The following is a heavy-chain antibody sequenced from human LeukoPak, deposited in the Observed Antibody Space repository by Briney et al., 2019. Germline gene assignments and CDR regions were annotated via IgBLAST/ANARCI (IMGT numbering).Heavy chain of an antibody. CDR1: GYTFTSYD. Sequence: ASVKVSCKASGYTFTSYDINWVRQATGQGLEWMGWMNPNSGNTGYAQKFQGRVTMTRNTSISTAYMELSSLRSEDTAVYYCARSGFRIAAAGTQSSFDYWGQGTLVTVSS. V-gene: IGHV1-8*01. D-gene: IGHD6-13*01. CDR3: ARSGFRIAAAGTQSSFDY. J-gene: IGHJ4*02. CDR2: MNPNSGNT.